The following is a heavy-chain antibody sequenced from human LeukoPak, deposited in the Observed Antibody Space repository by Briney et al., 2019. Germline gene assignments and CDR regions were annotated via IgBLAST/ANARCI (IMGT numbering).Heavy chain of an antibody. CDR1: GGSFSGYY. CDR3: ARPPYCSSTSCYRAWFDP. J-gene: IGHJ5*02. V-gene: IGHV4-34*01. Sequence: PSETLSLTCAVYGGSFSGYYRSWLRQPPGKGLEWIGEINHSGSTNYNPSLKSRVTISVDTSKNQFSLKLSSVTAADTAVYYCARPPYCSSTSCYRAWFDPWGQGTLVTVSS. CDR2: INHSGST. D-gene: IGHD2-2*02.